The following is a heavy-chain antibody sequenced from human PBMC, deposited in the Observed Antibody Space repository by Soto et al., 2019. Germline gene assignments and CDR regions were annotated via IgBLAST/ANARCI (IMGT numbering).Heavy chain of an antibody. V-gene: IGHV1-8*01. CDR1: GYTFTTYD. CDR2: LNPKSGMT. D-gene: IGHD3-10*01. Sequence: ASVKVSCKASGYTFTTYDFNWVRQAPGQGLEWMGWLNPKSGMTGSAQKFQGRVTMTRDSSISTAYMELSSLRSEDTAVYYCARNYYGSGTFDYWGQGTLVTVSS. J-gene: IGHJ4*02. CDR3: ARNYYGSGTFDY.